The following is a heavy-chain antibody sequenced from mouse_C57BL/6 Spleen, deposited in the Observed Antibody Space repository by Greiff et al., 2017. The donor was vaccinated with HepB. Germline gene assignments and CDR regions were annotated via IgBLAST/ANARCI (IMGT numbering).Heavy chain of an antibody. Sequence: QVQLQQPGAELVKPGASVKLSCKASGYTFTSYWMQWVKQRPGQGLEWIGEIDPSDSYTNYNQKFKGKATLTVDTSSSTAYMQLSSLTSEDSAVYYCARRGLDSSGSSYYFDYWGQGTTLTVSS. J-gene: IGHJ2*01. CDR2: IDPSDSYT. CDR1: GYTFTSYW. V-gene: IGHV1-50*01. CDR3: ARRGLDSSGSSYYFDY. D-gene: IGHD3-2*02.